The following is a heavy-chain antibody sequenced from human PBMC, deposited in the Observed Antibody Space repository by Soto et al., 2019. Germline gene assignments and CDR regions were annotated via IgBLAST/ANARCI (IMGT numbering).Heavy chain of an antibody. D-gene: IGHD6-19*01. V-gene: IGHV3-23*01. Sequence: EVQQLESGGGLVQPGGSLRLSCAASGLTFSSYAMSWVRQAPGKGLEWVSAISGSGGSTYYADSVKGRFTISRDNSKNTLYLQMTSLRAEDTAVYYCALHSSGWYGHFDYWGQGTLVTVCS. J-gene: IGHJ4*02. CDR3: ALHSSGWYGHFDY. CDR2: ISGSGGST. CDR1: GLTFSSYA.